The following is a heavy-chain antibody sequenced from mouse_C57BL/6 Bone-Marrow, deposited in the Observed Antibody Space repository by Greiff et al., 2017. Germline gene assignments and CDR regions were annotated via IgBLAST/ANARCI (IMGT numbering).Heavy chain of an antibody. Sequence: QVQLQQSGAELVKPGASVKISCKASGYAFSSYWMNWVKQRPGKGLEWIGQIYPGDGDTNYNGKFKGKATLTADKSSSTAYMQLSSLTSEDSAVYFCARRHYYGSSYPHWYFDVWGTGTTETASS. CDR1: GYAFSSYW. J-gene: IGHJ1*03. CDR3: ARRHYYGSSYPHWYFDV. D-gene: IGHD1-1*01. CDR2: IYPGDGDT. V-gene: IGHV1-80*01.